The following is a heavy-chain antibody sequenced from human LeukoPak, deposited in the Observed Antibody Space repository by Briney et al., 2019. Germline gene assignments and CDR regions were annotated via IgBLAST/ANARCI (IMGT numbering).Heavy chain of an antibody. CDR1: GFTFSSYE. D-gene: IGHD6-13*01. V-gene: IGHV3-48*03. CDR3: ARGRGSSWPIDY. Sequence: GGSLRLSCAASGFTFSSYEMNWVRQAPGKGLGWVSYISSSGSTIYYADSVKGRFTISRDNAKNSLYLQMNSLRAEDTAVYYCARGRGSSWPIDYWGQGTLVTVSS. J-gene: IGHJ4*02. CDR2: ISSSGSTI.